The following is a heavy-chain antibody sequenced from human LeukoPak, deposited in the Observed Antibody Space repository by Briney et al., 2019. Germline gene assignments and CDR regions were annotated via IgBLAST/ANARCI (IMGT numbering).Heavy chain of an antibody. J-gene: IGHJ4*02. Sequence: PGGSLRLSCAASGFAFSSYSMNWVRQAPGKGLEWVSSISSSNSFIYYADSVKGRFTISRDNAKNSLYLQMNSLRAEDTAVYYCAREGGSHYYFDYWGQGTLVTVSS. D-gene: IGHD1-26*01. CDR1: GFAFSSYS. CDR2: ISSSNSFI. V-gene: IGHV3-21*01. CDR3: AREGGSHYYFDY.